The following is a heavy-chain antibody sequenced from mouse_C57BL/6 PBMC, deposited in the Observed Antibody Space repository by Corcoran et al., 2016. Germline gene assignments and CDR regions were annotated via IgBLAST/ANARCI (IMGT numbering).Heavy chain of an antibody. CDR3: ARSPFYYDYYAMDY. D-gene: IGHD2-1*01. Sequence: EVQLQQSGPELVKPGASVKISCKASGYTFTDYYMNWVKQSHGKSLEWIGDINPNNGGTSYNQKFKGKATLTVDKSSSTAYMELRSLTSEDSAVYYCARSPFYYDYYAMDYWGQGTSVTVSS. CDR1: GYTFTDYY. CDR2: INPNNGGT. J-gene: IGHJ4*01. V-gene: IGHV1-26*01.